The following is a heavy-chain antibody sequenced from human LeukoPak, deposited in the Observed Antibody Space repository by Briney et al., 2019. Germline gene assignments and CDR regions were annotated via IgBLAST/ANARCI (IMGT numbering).Heavy chain of an antibody. J-gene: IGHJ4*02. CDR2: ISGSGGST. D-gene: IGHD2-2*01. Sequence: PGGSLRLSCAASGFTFSSYAMSWVRRAPGKGLEWVSAISGSGGSTYYADSVKGRFTISRDNSKNTLYLQMNSLRAEDTAVYYCAKEGRGYCGSTSCRDFDYWGQATLVTVSS. CDR1: GFTFSSYA. CDR3: AKEGRGYCGSTSCRDFDY. V-gene: IGHV3-23*01.